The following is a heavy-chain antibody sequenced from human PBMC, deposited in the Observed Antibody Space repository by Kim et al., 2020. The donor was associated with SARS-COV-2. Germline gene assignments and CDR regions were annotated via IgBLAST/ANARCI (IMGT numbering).Heavy chain of an antibody. V-gene: IGHV4-31*03. J-gene: IGHJ4*02. Sequence: SETLSLTCSVSGGSINDGGHYCSWIRQHPGKGLEWIEYIYFTGSTYYNPSLKSRVVMSVDTSKNYFSLNLSSVTAADTAMYYCATNLYFGELFSWGQGTLVTVSS. CDR3: ATNLYFGELFS. D-gene: IGHD3-10*01. CDR2: IYFTGST. CDR1: GGSINDGGHY.